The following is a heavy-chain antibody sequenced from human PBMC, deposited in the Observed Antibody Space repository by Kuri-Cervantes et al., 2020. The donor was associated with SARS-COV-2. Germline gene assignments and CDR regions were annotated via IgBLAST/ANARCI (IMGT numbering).Heavy chain of an antibody. V-gene: IGHV1-2*02. Sequence: ASVKVSCKASGYTFTSYYMHWVRQAPGQGLEWMGWINPNSGGTNYAQKFQGRVTMTGDTSTSTVYMELSSLRSEDTAVYYCAGESGGYCSGGSCSTNWFDPWGQGTLVTVSS. CDR2: INPNSGGT. D-gene: IGHD2-15*01. CDR3: AGESGGYCSGGSCSTNWFDP. J-gene: IGHJ5*02. CDR1: GYTFTSYY.